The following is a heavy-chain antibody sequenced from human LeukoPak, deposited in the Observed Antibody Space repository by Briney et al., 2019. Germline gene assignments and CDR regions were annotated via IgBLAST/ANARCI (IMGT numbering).Heavy chain of an antibody. Sequence: ASVKVSCKASGYTFTGYYMHWVRQAPGQGLEWMGWINPNSGGTNYAQKFQGRVTMTRDTSISTSYMELSRLRSDDTAVYYCAREITRGDYGENWFDPWGQGTLVTVSS. D-gene: IGHD4-17*01. V-gene: IGHV1-2*02. J-gene: IGHJ5*02. CDR2: INPNSGGT. CDR1: GYTFTGYY. CDR3: AREITRGDYGENWFDP.